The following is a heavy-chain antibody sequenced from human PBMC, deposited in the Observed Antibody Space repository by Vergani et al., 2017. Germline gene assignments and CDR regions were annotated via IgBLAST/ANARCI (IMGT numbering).Heavy chain of an antibody. CDR1: GFSLSRCW. CDR2: ISPDGSAT. J-gene: IGHJ2*01. V-gene: IGHV3-7*01. Sequence: EVQLVESGGGLVQPGGSLRLSCAASGFSLSRCWMSWVRQAPGKGLEWVAHISPDGSATSYVDSVKGRFTLSRDNTKNSLSLQMSGLRVEDTAVYYGVRRRRGPCNIDLWGRGTLITVSS. CDR3: VRRRRGPCNIDL. D-gene: IGHD2/OR15-2a*01.